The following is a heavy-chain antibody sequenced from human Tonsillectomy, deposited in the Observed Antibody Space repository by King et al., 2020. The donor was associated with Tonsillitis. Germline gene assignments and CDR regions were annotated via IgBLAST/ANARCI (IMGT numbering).Heavy chain of an antibody. CDR3: ATNPLGYCSGGVCYSFDF. Sequence: VQLVESGAEVKKPGSSVKGSCKASGGIFRSYGISWVRQAPGQGLEWMGGIIPTFGTTNYAQKFQGRVTITADESTTAAYMELPGLTFEDTAVYYCATNPLGYCSGGVCYSFDFWGQGTLVTVSS. D-gene: IGHD2-8*02. CDR1: GGIFRSYG. J-gene: IGHJ4*02. CDR2: IIPTFGTT. V-gene: IGHV1-69*01.